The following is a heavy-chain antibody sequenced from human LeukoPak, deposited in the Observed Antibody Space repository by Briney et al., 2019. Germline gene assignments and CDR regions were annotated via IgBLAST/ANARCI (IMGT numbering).Heavy chain of an antibody. J-gene: IGHJ5*02. D-gene: IGHD3-9*01. Sequence: PSETLSLTCAVYGGSFSGYSWSWIRQPPGKGLEWIGEVNRSGSTNYNPSLKSRVTISVDTSKNQFSLKLSSVTAADTAVFYCARGSGRYDILTGHTVNWFDPWGQGTLVTVSS. CDR2: VNRSGST. CDR3: ARGSGRYDILTGHTVNWFDP. CDR1: GGSFSGYS. V-gene: IGHV4-34*01.